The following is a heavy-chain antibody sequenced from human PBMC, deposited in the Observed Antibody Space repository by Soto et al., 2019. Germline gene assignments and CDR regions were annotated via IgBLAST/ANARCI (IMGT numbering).Heavy chain of an antibody. J-gene: IGHJ4*02. D-gene: IGHD7-27*01. V-gene: IGHV3-33*01. CDR3: ARDRPNSGFDY. CDR1: GFTFNSYG. CDR2: IWYDGSNK. Sequence: QVQLVESGGGVVQPGRSLRLSCAASGFTFNSYGMHWVRQAPGKGLEWVAVIWYDGSNKYYGDSVKGRFTISRDNSKNTLYLQMISLRAEDTAVYYCARDRPNSGFDYWGQGTLVTVSS.